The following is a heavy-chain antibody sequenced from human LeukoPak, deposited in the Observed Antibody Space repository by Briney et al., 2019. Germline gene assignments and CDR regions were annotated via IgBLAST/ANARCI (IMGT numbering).Heavy chain of an antibody. D-gene: IGHD1-26*01. J-gene: IGHJ5*02. CDR2: INHSGST. V-gene: IGHV4-34*01. CDR1: GGSFSGYY. Sequence: RSSETLSLTCAVYGGSFSGYYWSWIRPPPGKGLEWIGEINHSGSTNYNPSLKSRVTISVDTSKNQFSLKLSSVTAADTAVYYCARPGGSGSYYWFDPWGQGTLVTVSS. CDR3: ARPGGSGSYYWFDP.